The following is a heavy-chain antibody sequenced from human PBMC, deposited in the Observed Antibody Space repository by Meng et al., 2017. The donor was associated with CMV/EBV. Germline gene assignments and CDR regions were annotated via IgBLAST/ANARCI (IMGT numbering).Heavy chain of an antibody. CDR2: IKQDGSEK. J-gene: IGHJ1*01. CDR3: ARSSGPRYFQH. CDR1: GFTFSSYG. Sequence: GESLKISCAASGFTFSSYGMHWVRQAPGKGLEWVANIKQDGSEKYYVDSVKGRFTISRDNAKNSLYLQMNSLRAEDTAVYYCARSSGPRYFQHWGQGTLVTVSS. V-gene: IGHV3-7*01.